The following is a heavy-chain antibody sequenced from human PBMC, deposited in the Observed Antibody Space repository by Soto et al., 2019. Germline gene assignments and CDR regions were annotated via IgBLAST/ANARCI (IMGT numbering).Heavy chain of an antibody. CDR1: GFTFSSYW. J-gene: IGHJ3*02. D-gene: IGHD3-3*01. V-gene: IGHV3-7*01. Sequence: SLRLSCAASGFTFSSYWMSWVRQAPGKGLEWVANIKQDGSEKYYVDSVKGRFTISRDNAKNSLYLQMNSPRAEDTAVYYCAREGIDFWSGYYTEAFDIWGQGTMVTVSS. CDR2: IKQDGSEK. CDR3: AREGIDFWSGYYTEAFDI.